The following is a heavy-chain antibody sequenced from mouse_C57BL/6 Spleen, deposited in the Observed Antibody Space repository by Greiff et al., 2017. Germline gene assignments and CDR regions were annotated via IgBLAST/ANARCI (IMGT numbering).Heavy chain of an antibody. V-gene: IGHV1-66*01. CDR2: IYPGSGNT. D-gene: IGHD2-3*01. CDR1: GYSFTSYY. Sequence: QVQLQQSGPELVKPGASVKISCQASGYSFTSYYIHWVKQRPGQGLEWIGWIYPGSGNTKYNEKLKGKATLTADTSASTSYMQLISLTSEDSAVYYCARRDDGYSYAMDYWGQGTSVTVSS. J-gene: IGHJ4*01. CDR3: ARRDDGYSYAMDY.